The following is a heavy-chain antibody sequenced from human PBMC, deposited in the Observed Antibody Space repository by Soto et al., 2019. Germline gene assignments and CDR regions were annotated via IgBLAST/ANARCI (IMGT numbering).Heavy chain of an antibody. Sequence: PSETLSLTCTVSGGSISSDDYYWSWIRQSPGKGLEWVGYIHSSGSTYYSPSPESRIAISVDTSENQFSLKLSSVTAADTAIYYCARVEGDTSKRNFDYWGQGALVTVSS. CDR3: ARVEGDTSKRNFDY. J-gene: IGHJ4*02. CDR1: GGSISSDDYY. V-gene: IGHV4-31*03. D-gene: IGHD3-16*01. CDR2: IHSSGST.